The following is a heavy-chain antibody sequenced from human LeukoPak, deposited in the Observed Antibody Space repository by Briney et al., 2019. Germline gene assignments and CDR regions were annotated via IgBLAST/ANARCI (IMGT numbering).Heavy chain of an antibody. V-gene: IGHV1-2*02. D-gene: IGHD3-9*01. CDR1: GYTFTSYD. CDR2: INPNSGGT. J-gene: IGHJ4*02. CDR3: ARDSGRITIFLAVPNYFDY. Sequence: ASVKVSCKASGYTFTSYDINWVRQATGQGLEWMGWINPNSGGTNYAQKFQGRVTMTRDTSISTAYMELSRLRSDDTAVYYCARDSGRITIFLAVPNYFDYWGQGTLVTVSS.